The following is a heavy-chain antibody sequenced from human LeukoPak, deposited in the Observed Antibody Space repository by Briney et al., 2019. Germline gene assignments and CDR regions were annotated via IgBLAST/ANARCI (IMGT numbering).Heavy chain of an antibody. CDR1: GYSFSIYW. CDR2: IYPGDSDT. D-gene: IGHD1-14*01. CDR3: ASADNAFDI. Sequence: GESLKISCKGSGYSFSIYWIAWVRQMPGKGLEWMGIIYPGDSDTRYSPSFQGQVTISADKSISTTYLQWSSLKASDTAMYYCASADNAFDIWGQGTMVTVSS. V-gene: IGHV5-51*01. J-gene: IGHJ3*02.